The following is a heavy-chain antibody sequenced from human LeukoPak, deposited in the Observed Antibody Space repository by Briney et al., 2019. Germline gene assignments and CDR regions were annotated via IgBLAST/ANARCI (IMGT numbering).Heavy chain of an antibody. CDR1: GGSISSYY. D-gene: IGHD3-22*01. V-gene: IGHV4-59*08. Sequence: SETLSLTCTVSGGSISSYYWSWIRQPPGKGLEWIGYIYYSGSTNYNPSLKSRVTISVDTSKNQFSLKLSSVTAADTAVYYCAGDYYDAYWGQGTLVTVSS. CDR3: AGDYYDAY. J-gene: IGHJ4*02. CDR2: IYYSGST.